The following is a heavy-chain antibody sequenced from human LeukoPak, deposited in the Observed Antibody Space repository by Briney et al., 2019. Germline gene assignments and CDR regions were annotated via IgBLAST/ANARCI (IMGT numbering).Heavy chain of an antibody. J-gene: IGHJ4*02. CDR1: GGSFSGYY. CDR2: IYTSGST. CDR3: AREGNGWFGELYYFDY. Sequence: SETLSLTCAVYGGSFSGYYWSWIRQPAGKGLEWIGRIYTSGSTNYNPSLKSRVTISVDTSKNQFSLKLSSVTAADTAVYYCAREGNGWFGELYYFDYWGQGTLVTVSS. V-gene: IGHV4-4*07. D-gene: IGHD3-10*01.